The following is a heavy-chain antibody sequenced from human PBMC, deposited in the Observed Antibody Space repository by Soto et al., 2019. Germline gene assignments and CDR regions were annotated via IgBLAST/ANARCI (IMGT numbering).Heavy chain of an antibody. V-gene: IGHV4-59*01. D-gene: IGHD1-26*01. CDR2: IYYSGST. CDR1: GGSISSYY. Sequence: SETLSLTCTVSGGSISSYYWSWIRQPPGKGLEWRGYIYYSGSTNYNPSLKSRVTMSVDTSKNQFSLKLSSVTAADTAVYYCAAYVVGATGEDYFDYWGQGTLVTVSS. CDR3: AAYVVGATGEDYFDY. J-gene: IGHJ4*02.